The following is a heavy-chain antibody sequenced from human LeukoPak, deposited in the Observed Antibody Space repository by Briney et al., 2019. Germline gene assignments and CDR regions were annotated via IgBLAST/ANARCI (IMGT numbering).Heavy chain of an antibody. Sequence: GGSLRLSCTASRFTFSTYAMSWVRQAPEKGLEWVSTFTGGEGSTHYADSVKGRFTISRDNSKNTLYLQMNSLRVEDTAVYYCAKDMGRGWCYFDYWGQGTLVTVSS. CDR3: AKDMGRGWCYFDY. CDR2: FTGGEGST. CDR1: RFTFSTYA. V-gene: IGHV3-23*01. D-gene: IGHD6-19*01. J-gene: IGHJ4*02.